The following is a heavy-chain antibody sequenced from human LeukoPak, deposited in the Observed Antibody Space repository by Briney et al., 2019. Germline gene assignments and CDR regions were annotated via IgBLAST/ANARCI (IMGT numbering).Heavy chain of an antibody. CDR3: ARDEYSSSWQLNWFDP. V-gene: IGHV1-46*01. CDR2: INPSGGST. CDR1: GYTFTSYY. D-gene: IGHD6-13*01. J-gene: IGHJ5*02. Sequence: ASVKVSCKASGYTFTSYYMHWVQQAPGQGLEWMGIINPSGGSTSYAQKFQGRVTMTRDTSTSTVYMELSSLRSEDTAVYYCARDEYSSSWQLNWFDPWGQGTLVTVSS.